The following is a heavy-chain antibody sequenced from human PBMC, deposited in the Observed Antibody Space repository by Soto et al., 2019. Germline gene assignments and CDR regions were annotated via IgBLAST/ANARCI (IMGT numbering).Heavy chain of an antibody. CDR1: GYSFTSYW. V-gene: IGHV5-10-1*01. D-gene: IGHD6-13*01. Sequence: PGESLKISCKGSGYSFTSYWISWVRQMPGKGLEWMGRIDPSDSYTNYSPSFQGHVTISADKSISTAYLQWSSLKASDTAMYYCARRKTAAAASYYYYGMDVWGQGTTVTVSS. CDR2: IDPSDSYT. J-gene: IGHJ6*02. CDR3: ARRKTAAAASYYYYGMDV.